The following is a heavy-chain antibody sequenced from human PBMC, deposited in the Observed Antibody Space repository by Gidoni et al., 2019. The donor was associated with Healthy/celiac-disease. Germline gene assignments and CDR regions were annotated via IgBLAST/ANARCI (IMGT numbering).Heavy chain of an antibody. D-gene: IGHD3-3*01. Sequence: EVQLVESGGGLVQPGRSLRLSCAASGLTFDDYAMHWVRQAPGKGLEWVSGISWNRGNIGYADFVKGRFTISRDNAKNSLYLQMNSLRAEDTALYDCAKDRGGFWSGKGGHYGMDVWGQGTTVTVSS. J-gene: IGHJ6*02. CDR1: GLTFDDYA. CDR2: ISWNRGNI. V-gene: IGHV3-9*01. CDR3: AKDRGGFWSGKGGHYGMDV.